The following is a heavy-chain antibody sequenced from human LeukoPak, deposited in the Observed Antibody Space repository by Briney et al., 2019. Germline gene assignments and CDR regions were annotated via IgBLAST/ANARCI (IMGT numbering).Heavy chain of an antibody. Sequence: GGSLRLSRAASGFTFSHYGMHWVRPTPGAGLEWVAVIWSDGSDKYYAKSVKGRFTISRDNSKNSLFLQMNGLRAEDTAVYYCAKDAQRGFDYSNSLQNWGQGILVTVSS. J-gene: IGHJ1*01. CDR1: GFTFSHYG. V-gene: IGHV3-33*06. CDR2: IWSDGSDK. D-gene: IGHD4-11*01. CDR3: AKDAQRGFDYSNSLQN.